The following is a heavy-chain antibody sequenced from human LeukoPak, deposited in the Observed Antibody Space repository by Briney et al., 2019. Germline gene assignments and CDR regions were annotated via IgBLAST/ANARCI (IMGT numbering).Heavy chain of an antibody. CDR3: ARVVVVPAARSPFDY. Sequence: PSETLSLTCAVYGGSFSGYYWSWIRQSPGKGLEWIGEINHSGSTNYNPSLKSRVTISVDTSKNQFSLKLSSVTAADTAVYYCARVVVVPAARSPFDYWGQGTLVTVSS. CDR1: GGSFSGYY. CDR2: INHSGST. J-gene: IGHJ4*02. D-gene: IGHD2-2*01. V-gene: IGHV4-34*01.